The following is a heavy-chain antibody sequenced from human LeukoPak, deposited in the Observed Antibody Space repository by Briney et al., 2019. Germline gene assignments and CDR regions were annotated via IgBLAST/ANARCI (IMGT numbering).Heavy chain of an antibody. CDR3: ARGMWLERAFDI. V-gene: IGHV4-30-2*01. Sequence: PSETLSLTCAVSGGSISSGGYSWSWIRQPPGKGLEWIGYIYHSGSTYYNPSLKSRVTISVDRSKNQFSLKLSSVTAADTAVYYCARGMWLERAFDIWGQGTMVTVSS. CDR2: IYHSGST. J-gene: IGHJ3*02. CDR1: GGSISSGGYS. D-gene: IGHD3-22*01.